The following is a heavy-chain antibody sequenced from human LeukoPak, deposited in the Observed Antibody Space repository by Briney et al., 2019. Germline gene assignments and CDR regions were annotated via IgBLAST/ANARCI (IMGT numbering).Heavy chain of an antibody. D-gene: IGHD6-19*01. V-gene: IGHV1-18*01. Sequence: ASVKVSCKVSGYTLTELSMHWVRQAPGQGLEWMGWISAYNGNTNYAQKLQGRVTMTTDTSTSTAYMELRSLRSDDTAVYYCARDTVRVADYFDYWGQGTLVTVSS. CDR3: ARDTVRVADYFDY. CDR1: GYTLTELS. J-gene: IGHJ4*02. CDR2: ISAYNGNT.